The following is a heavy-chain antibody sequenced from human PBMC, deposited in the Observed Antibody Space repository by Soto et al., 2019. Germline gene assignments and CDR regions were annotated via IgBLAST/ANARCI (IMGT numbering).Heavy chain of an antibody. CDR3: AMDGPVAVAGTAEFDY. V-gene: IGHV4-30-4*01. CDR2: IYYSGST. D-gene: IGHD6-19*01. J-gene: IGHJ4*02. CDR1: GGSISSCDYY. Sequence: QVQLQESGPGLVKPSQTLSLTCTVSGGSISSCDYYWSWIRQPPGQGREWIGYIYYSGSTYYAPSLKSRAPISVDTTKNQFSQKLSSVTAAYAAVYYCAMDGPVAVAGTAEFDYWGQGTLVTVSS.